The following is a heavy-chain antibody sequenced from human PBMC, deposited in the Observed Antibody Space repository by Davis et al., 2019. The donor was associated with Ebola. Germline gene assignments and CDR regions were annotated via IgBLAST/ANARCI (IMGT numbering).Heavy chain of an antibody. V-gene: IGHV3-30*03. CDR2: ISYNGYNQ. Sequence: GESLKISCAGSGFTFRTYAMHWVRQAPGKGLEWVAVISYNGYNQYYADSVKGRFTISRDNSKNTLYLEVNGLRPEDTAVYYCAREGWGVSGAMASFDYWGQGSLVTVSS. D-gene: IGHD5-18*01. J-gene: IGHJ4*02. CDR3: AREGWGVSGAMASFDY. CDR1: GFTFRTYA.